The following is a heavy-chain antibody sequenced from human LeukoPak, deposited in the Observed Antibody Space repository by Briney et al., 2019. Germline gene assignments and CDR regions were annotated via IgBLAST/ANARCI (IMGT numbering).Heavy chain of an antibody. V-gene: IGHV4-59*08. CDR2: IYYSGST. J-gene: IGHJ4*02. D-gene: IGHD3-3*01. CDR1: GESTSGFY. Sequence: SETLSLTCTVSGESTSGFYWNWIRQPPGKGLEWIGYIYYSGSTNYNPSLKSRVTISVDTSKNQFSLKLSSVTAADTAVYYCARQMRLWSGYYRNWGQGTLVTVSS. CDR3: ARQMRLWSGYYRN.